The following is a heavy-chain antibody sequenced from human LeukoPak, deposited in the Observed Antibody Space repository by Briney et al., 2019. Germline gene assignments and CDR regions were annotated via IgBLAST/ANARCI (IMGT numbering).Heavy chain of an antibody. D-gene: IGHD6-13*01. V-gene: IGHV3-74*01. CDR3: AKDLSTSWYYFDY. CDR1: GFTFSTYW. CDR2: INSDGSST. J-gene: IGHJ4*02. Sequence: GGSLRLSCAASGFTFSTYWMHWVRQAPGKGLVWVSRINSDGSSTNYADSVEGRFTISRDNAKNTLYLQMNGLRAGDTAVYYCAKDLSTSWYYFDYWGQGTLVTVSS.